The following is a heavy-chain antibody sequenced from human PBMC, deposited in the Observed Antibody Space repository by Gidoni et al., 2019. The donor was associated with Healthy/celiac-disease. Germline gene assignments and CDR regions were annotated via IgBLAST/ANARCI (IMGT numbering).Heavy chain of an antibody. V-gene: IGHV3-73*01. D-gene: IGHD2-2*01. CDR3: TRRDSSTWYYYGMDV. CDR2: IRSKANSYAT. J-gene: IGHJ6*02. CDR1: GFTFSGSA. Sequence: EVQLVESGGGLVQPGGSLKLSCAASGFTFSGSAMHWVRQASGKGLEWVGRIRSKANSYATAYAASVKGRFTISRDDSKNTAYLQMNSLKTEDTAVYYCTRRDSSTWYYYGMDVWGQGTTVTVSS.